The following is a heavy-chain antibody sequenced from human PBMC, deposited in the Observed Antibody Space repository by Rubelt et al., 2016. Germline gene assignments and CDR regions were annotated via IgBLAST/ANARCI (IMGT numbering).Heavy chain of an antibody. Sequence: CGEGLLKPSETLSLTCVVSGGSFSGYSWSWVRQPPEKGLEWIGDVNHAAVTVYSPSLKSRVTISVDTSKDQLSLKLSSVTAADTAVYYCARHEQQLAAFDIWGPGTMVTVSS. CDR3: ARHEQQLAAFDI. D-gene: IGHD6-13*01. V-gene: IGHV4-34*01. J-gene: IGHJ3*02. CDR2: VNHAAVT. CDR1: GGSFSGYS.